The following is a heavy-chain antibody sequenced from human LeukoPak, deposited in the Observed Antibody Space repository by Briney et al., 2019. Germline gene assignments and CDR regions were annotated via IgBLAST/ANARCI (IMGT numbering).Heavy chain of an antibody. CDR3: ASTPRVVFGVVPPDY. Sequence: PSETLSLTCAVYGGSFSGYYWSWIRQPPGKGLEWIGEINHSGSTNYNPSLKSRVTISVDTSKNQFSLKLSSVIAADTAVYYCASTPRVVFGVVPPDYWGQGTLVTVSS. D-gene: IGHD3-3*01. V-gene: IGHV4-34*01. J-gene: IGHJ4*02. CDR2: INHSGST. CDR1: GGSFSGYY.